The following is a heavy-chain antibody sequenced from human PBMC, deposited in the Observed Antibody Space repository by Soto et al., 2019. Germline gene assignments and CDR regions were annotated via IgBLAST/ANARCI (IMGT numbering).Heavy chain of an antibody. CDR3: AGDGAYGGNSEENGNNYYSGMAV. J-gene: IGHJ6*04. V-gene: IGHV4-59*01. CDR1: GGSISSYY. D-gene: IGHD4-17*01. Sequence: QVQLQESGPGLVKPSETLSLTCTVSGGSISSYYWSWIRQPPGKGLEWIGYIYYSGSTNYNPSLKSRVTISVDRPKNQFSLKVSSGTAAATAVYYGAGDGAYGGNSEENGNNYYSGMAVWGKGTRSPSPQ. CDR2: IYYSGST.